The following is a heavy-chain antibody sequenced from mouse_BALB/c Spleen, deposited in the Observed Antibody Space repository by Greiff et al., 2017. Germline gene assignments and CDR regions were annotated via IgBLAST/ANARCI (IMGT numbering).Heavy chain of an antibody. CDR2: ISNGGGST. J-gene: IGHJ4*01. V-gene: IGHV5-12-2*01. D-gene: IGHD5-1*01. CDR1: GFTFSSYT. Sequence: EVKVEESGGGLVQPGGSLKLSCAASGFTFSSYTMSWVRQTPEKRLEWVAYISNGGGSTYYPDTVKGRFTISRDNAKNTLYLQMSSLKSEDTAMYYCARHYLYAMDYWGQGTSVTVSS. CDR3: ARHYLYAMDY.